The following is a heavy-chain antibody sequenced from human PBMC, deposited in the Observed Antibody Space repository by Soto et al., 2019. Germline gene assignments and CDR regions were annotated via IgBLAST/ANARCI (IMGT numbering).Heavy chain of an antibody. J-gene: IGHJ4*02. V-gene: IGHV1-18*04. CDR1: GYTFTSYG. Sequence: ASVKVSCKASGYTFTSYGISWVRQAPGQGLEWMGWISAYNGNTNYAQKLQGRVTMTTDTSTSTAYMELRGLRSDDTAVYYCARGGIVGATGNYFDYWGQGTLVTVSS. CDR3: ARGGIVGATGNYFDY. CDR2: ISAYNGNT. D-gene: IGHD1-26*01.